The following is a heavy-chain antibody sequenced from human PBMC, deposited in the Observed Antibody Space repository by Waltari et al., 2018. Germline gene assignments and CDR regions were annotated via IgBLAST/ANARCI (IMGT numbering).Heavy chain of an antibody. D-gene: IGHD2-2*02. CDR1: GFAFSSYV. J-gene: IGHJ5*02. V-gene: IGHV3-48*03. CDR3: ARGEDQLLYERYLDP. CDR2: ISSGSTI. Sequence: EVYLVESGGGLVQPGGSLRLSCAASGFAFSSYVMNWVRQAPGKGLEWISYISSGSTIYYADSVKGCFTIARDNAKHSLYLQRYGLRAEDTAVYYCARGEDQLLYERYLDPWGQGTLVTVSS.